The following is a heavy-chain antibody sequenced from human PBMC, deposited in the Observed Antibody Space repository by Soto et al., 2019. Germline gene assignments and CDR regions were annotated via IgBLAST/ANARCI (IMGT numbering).Heavy chain of an antibody. CDR3: AREYSSSSGAVWYFDL. V-gene: IGHV4-34*01. D-gene: IGHD6-6*01. Sequence: QVQLQQWGAGLLKPSETLSLTCAVYGGSFSGYYWSWIRQPPGKGLEWIGEINHSGSTNYNPSLKCRVTISVDTSKNQFSLKLSSVTAADTAVYYCAREYSSSSGAVWYFDLWGRGTLVTVSS. CDR1: GGSFSGYY. CDR2: INHSGST. J-gene: IGHJ2*01.